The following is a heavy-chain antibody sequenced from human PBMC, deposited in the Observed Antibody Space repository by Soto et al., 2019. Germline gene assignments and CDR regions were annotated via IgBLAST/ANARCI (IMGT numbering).Heavy chain of an antibody. Sequence: GGSLRLSCAASGFTFGSYGMHWVGQAPGKGLEWVAVIWYDGSNKYYADSVKGRFTISRDNSKNTLYLQMNSLRAEDTAVYYCARDYDSSGYPRYYFDYWGQGT. CDR1: GFTFGSYG. CDR2: IWYDGSNK. D-gene: IGHD3-22*01. V-gene: IGHV3-33*01. CDR3: ARDYDSSGYPRYYFDY. J-gene: IGHJ4*02.